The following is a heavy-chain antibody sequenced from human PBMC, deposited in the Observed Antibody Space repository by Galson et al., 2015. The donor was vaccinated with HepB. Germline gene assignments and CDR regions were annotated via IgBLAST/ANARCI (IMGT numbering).Heavy chain of an antibody. D-gene: IGHD6-13*01. V-gene: IGHV1-58*02. J-gene: IGHJ4*02. CDR3: AADLIAAAGTFDY. CDR1: GFTFTSSA. Sequence: SVKVSCKASGFTFTSSAMQWVRQARGQRLEWIGWIVVGSGNTNYAQKFQERVTITRDMSTSTAYMELSSLRSEDTAVYYRAADLIAAAGTFDYWGQGTLVTVSS. CDR2: IVVGSGNT.